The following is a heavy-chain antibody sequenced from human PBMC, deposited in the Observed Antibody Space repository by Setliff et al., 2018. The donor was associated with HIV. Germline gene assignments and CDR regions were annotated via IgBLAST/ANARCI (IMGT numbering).Heavy chain of an antibody. CDR3: ARDFRDYVGKFDY. CDR1: GFTFSSYS. Sequence: QPGGSLRLSCAGSGFTFSSYSLNWVRQAPGKGLEWVSYVSGRGDSIYYAASVKGRFTISRDNAKNSLYLQMNSLIAEDTAVYYCARDFRDYVGKFDYWGQGTLVTVSS. J-gene: IGHJ4*02. D-gene: IGHD1-26*01. V-gene: IGHV3-48*01. CDR2: VSGRGDSI.